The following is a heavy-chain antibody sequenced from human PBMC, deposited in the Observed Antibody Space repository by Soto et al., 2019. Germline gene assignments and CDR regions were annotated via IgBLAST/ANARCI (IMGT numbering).Heavy chain of an antibody. J-gene: IGHJ4*02. CDR3: AKDPTYYDFWSGYPRTPSFDY. Sequence: GGSLRLSCAASGFTFSSYAMSWVRQAPGKGLEWASAISGSGGSTYYADSVKGRFTISRDNSKNTLYLQMNSLRAEDTAVYYCAKDPTYYDFWSGYPRTPSFDYWGQGTLVTVS. D-gene: IGHD3-3*01. CDR1: GFTFSSYA. V-gene: IGHV3-23*01. CDR2: ISGSGGST.